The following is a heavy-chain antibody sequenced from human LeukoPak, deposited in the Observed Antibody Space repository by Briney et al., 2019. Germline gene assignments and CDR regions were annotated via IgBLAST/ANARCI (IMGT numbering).Heavy chain of an antibody. CDR2: INPNSGGT. J-gene: IGHJ1*01. CDR1: GYTFTGYY. V-gene: IGHV1-2*02. Sequence: VASVKVSCKASGYTFTGYYMHWVRQAPGQGLEWMGWINPNSGGTNYAQKFQGRVTMTRDTSISTAYMELSRLRSDDTAVYYCARAKAYCGGDCYSSEYFQHWGQGTLVTVSS. CDR3: ARAKAYCGGDCYSSEYFQH. D-gene: IGHD2-21*02.